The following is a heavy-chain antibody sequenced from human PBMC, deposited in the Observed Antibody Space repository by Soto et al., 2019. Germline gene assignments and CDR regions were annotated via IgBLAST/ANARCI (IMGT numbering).Heavy chain of an antibody. Sequence: SETLSLTCTVSGGSISSGGYYWSWIRQHPGKGLEWIGYIYYSGSTYYNPSLKSRVTISVDTSKNQFSLKLSSVTAAGTAVYYCAGRASFMVRGVIYNWFDPWGQGTLVTVSS. CDR3: AGRASFMVRGVIYNWFDP. CDR2: IYYSGST. D-gene: IGHD3-10*01. CDR1: GGSISSGGYY. J-gene: IGHJ5*02. V-gene: IGHV4-31*03.